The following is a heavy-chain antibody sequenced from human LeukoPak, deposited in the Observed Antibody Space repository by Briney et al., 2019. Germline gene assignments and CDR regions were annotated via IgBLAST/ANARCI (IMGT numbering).Heavy chain of an antibody. J-gene: IGHJ4*02. CDR1: GGSISNYY. D-gene: IGHD5-24*01. Sequence: SETLSLTCTVSGGSISNYYWSWIRQSPEKGLEWIGYIHDSGSTNYNPALKSRVTISVDTSKNQFSLKLSSVTAADTAVYYCARLDAAAGRYLQFFYWGQGTLVTVSS. V-gene: IGHV4-59*08. CDR3: ARLDAAAGRYLQFFY. CDR2: IHDSGST.